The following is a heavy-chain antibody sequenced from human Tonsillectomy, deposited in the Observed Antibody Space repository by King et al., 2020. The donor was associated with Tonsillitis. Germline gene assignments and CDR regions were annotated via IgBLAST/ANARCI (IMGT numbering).Heavy chain of an antibody. D-gene: IGHD1/OR15-1a*01. V-gene: IGHV5-10-1*03. CDR2: IDPSDSYI. J-gene: IGHJ4*02. CDR1: GYSFTSYW. Sequence: VQLVESGAEVKKPGESLRISCKGSGYSFTSYWISWVRQKPGKGLEWMGRIDPSDSYIHDSSSFQGHVTISVEKSISTAYLQWSSLKASDTAMYYCARPRGTKMDLGDFDLWGQGTLVTVSS. CDR3: ARPRGTKMDLGDFDL.